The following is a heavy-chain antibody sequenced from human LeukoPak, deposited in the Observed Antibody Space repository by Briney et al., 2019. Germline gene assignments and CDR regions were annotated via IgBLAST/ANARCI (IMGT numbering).Heavy chain of an antibody. V-gene: IGHV4-61*01. J-gene: IGHJ4*02. D-gene: IGHD4/OR15-4a*01. Sequence: PSETLSLTCSVSGGSISNSRYYWSWIRQPPGKGLEWIVYIYYSGSTNYNPSIKSRLIMSVDTSKNQFSLKLSSVTAADTAVYYCEGKKGTMVFFEYWGQGALVTVSS. CDR2: IYYSGST. CDR1: GGSISNSRYY. CDR3: EGKKGTMVFFEY.